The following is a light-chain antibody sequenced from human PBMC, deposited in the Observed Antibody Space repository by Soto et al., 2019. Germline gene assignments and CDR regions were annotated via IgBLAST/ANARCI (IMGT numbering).Light chain of an antibody. CDR2: GAS. CDR3: QKYNSALFT. J-gene: IGKJ3*01. V-gene: IGKV1-27*01. CDR1: QGIVNY. Sequence: DIQMTQSPSSLSASVGDRVTITCRASQGIVNYLAWYQHKPGKVPKLLIYGASTLQSGVPSRFSGGGSGTEFTLTISSLQPEDVATYYCQKYNSALFTLGPGTKVDIK.